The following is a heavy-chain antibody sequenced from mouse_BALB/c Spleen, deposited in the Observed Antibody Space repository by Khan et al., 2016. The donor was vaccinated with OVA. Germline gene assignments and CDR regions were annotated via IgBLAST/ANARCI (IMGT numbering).Heavy chain of an antibody. D-gene: IGHD1-1*01. CDR1: GYTFTSYW. CDR2: TNPTNGRT. V-gene: IGHV1S81*02. Sequence: QVQLQQSGAELVKAGASVKMSCKASGYTFTSYWMHWVKQRLGQGLEWFAETNPTNGRTYYNEKFKSKATLTVDKSSSTAYMLLSGPTFEDSAVYYCARIKKIVATYFDYRGKGTTLTVSS. CDR3: ARIKKIVATYFDY. J-gene: IGHJ2*01.